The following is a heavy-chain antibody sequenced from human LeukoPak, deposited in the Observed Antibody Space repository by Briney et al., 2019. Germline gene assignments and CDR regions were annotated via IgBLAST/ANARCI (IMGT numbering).Heavy chain of an antibody. CDR1: GYTFTGYY. V-gene: IGHV1-2*02. CDR2: INPNSGGT. D-gene: IGHD6-13*01. J-gene: IGHJ6*03. CDR3: ARGVYGSSWYQYYYYYMDV. Sequence: ASVKVSCKASGYTFTGYYMRWVRQAPGQGLEWMGWINPNSGGTNYAQKFQGRVTMTRDTSISTAYMELSRLRSDDTAVYYCARGVYGSSWYQYYYYYMDVWGKGTTVTVSS.